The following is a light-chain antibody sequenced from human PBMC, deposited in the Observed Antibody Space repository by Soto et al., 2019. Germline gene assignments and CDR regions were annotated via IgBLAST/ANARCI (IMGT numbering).Light chain of an antibody. Sequence: DIQMTQSPSTLSASVGDRVTITCRASQSISSWLAWFQQKPGKAPKLLISDASSLASGVPSRFSGSGSGTEFTLTISSLRPDDFATYYCQQHNSSPWTFGQGTKVDIK. CDR3: QQHNSSPWT. CDR2: DAS. V-gene: IGKV1-5*01. J-gene: IGKJ1*01. CDR1: QSISSW.